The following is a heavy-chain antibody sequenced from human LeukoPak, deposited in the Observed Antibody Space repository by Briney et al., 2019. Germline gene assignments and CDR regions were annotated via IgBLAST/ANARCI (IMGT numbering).Heavy chain of an antibody. Sequence: GGSLRLSCAASGFTFSSYSMNWVRQAPGRGLEWVSSISSSSSYIYYADSVKGRFTISRDNAKNSLYLQMNSLRAEDTAVYYCARAYYYDSSGFPFQHWGQGTLVTVSS. D-gene: IGHD3-22*01. CDR3: ARAYYYDSSGFPFQH. CDR2: ISSSSSYI. CDR1: GFTFSSYS. J-gene: IGHJ1*01. V-gene: IGHV3-21*01.